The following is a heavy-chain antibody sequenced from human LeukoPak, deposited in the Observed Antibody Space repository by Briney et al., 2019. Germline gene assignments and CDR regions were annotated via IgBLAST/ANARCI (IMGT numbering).Heavy chain of an antibody. Sequence: QPGRSLRLSCAASGFTFSSYAMHWVRQAPGKGLEWVAVISYDGSNKYYADSVKGRSTISRDNSKNTLYLQMNSLRAEDTAVYYCASIRGFLEWLFPTTYYYYGMDVWGQGTTVTVSS. J-gene: IGHJ6*02. CDR3: ASIRGFLEWLFPTTYYYYGMDV. CDR1: GFTFSSYA. V-gene: IGHV3-30-3*01. D-gene: IGHD3-3*01. CDR2: ISYDGSNK.